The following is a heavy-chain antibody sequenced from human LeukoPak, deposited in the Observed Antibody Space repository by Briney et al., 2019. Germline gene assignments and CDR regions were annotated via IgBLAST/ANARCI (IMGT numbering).Heavy chain of an antibody. D-gene: IGHD2-15*01. CDR2: IYYSGST. CDR3: ARYCSGGSFGTKDAFDI. CDR1: GGSISSSSYY. J-gene: IGHJ3*02. Sequence: SETLSLTCTVSGGSISSSSYYWGWIRQPPGKGRERIGSIYYSGSTYYNPSLKSRVTISVDTSKNQSSLKLSSVTAADTAVYYCARYCSGGSFGTKDAFDIWGQGTMVTVSS. V-gene: IGHV4-39*01.